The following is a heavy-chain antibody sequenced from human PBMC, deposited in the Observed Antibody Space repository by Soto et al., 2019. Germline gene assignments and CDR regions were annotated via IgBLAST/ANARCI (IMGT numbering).Heavy chain of an antibody. CDR2: IIPIVGTA. Sequence: QVQLVQSGAEVKKPGSSVKVSCKASGGTFSSYSINWVRQAPGQGLEWMGEIIPIVGTANYAQKFQGRVTITADESTRTADMELSSLRSEDTAGYYCARDGGRHSGGSDYWGQGTLVTVSS. V-gene: IGHV1-69*01. CDR3: ARDGGRHSGGSDY. J-gene: IGHJ4*02. CDR1: GGTFSSYS. D-gene: IGHD1-26*01.